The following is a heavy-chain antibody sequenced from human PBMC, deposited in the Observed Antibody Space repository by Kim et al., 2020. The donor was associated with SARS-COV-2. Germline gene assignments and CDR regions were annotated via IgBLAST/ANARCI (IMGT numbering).Heavy chain of an antibody. V-gene: IGHV6-1*01. Sequence: KSRITINPDTSKNQFSLQLNSVTPEDTAVYYCARDPGYSSSWYSFYYFDYWGQGTLVTVSS. CDR3: ARDPGYSSSWYSFYYFDY. J-gene: IGHJ4*02. D-gene: IGHD6-13*01.